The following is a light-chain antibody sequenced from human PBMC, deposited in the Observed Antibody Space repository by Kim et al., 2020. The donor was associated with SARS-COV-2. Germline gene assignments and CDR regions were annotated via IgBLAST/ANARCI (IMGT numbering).Light chain of an antibody. CDR1: QDIHTY. CDR3: LQYETRPYT. J-gene: IGKJ2*01. V-gene: IGKV1-33*01. CDR2: DVS. Sequence: SASVGDRVTITCQARQDIHTYLNWYQHSPGQAPKLLIYDVSTLETGVPSRFSGSASGTTYTLTISSLQPDDIATYFCLQYETRPYTFGQGTKLEI.